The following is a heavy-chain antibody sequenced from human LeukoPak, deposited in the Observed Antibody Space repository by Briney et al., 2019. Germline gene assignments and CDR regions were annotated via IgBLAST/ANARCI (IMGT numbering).Heavy chain of an antibody. D-gene: IGHD4-17*01. V-gene: IGHV4-34*01. CDR3: ARISTVTHQFDY. CDR2: INYSGST. Sequence: EPSETLSLTCAVYGGTFSGFYWRWIRQPPRKGLEWIGEINYSGSTNYNPSLKSRVTISVDTSKNQFSLNLNSVTAADTAVYYCARISTVTHQFDYWGQGMLVTVSS. CDR1: GGTFSGFY. J-gene: IGHJ4*02.